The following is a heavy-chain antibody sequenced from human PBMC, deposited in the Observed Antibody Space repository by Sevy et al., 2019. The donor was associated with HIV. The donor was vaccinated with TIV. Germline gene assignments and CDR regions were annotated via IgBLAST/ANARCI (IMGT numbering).Heavy chain of an antibody. D-gene: IGHD6-19*01. CDR2: ISFSGNYI. J-gene: IGHJ4*02. V-gene: IGHV3-21*01. Sequence: GGSLRLSCAASGFTFSSYAMNWVRQTPGKGLEWVSSISFSGNYIYYADFAKGRFTISRDNARNSLYLQMISLTAEDTAVYYCATSSGWALDYWGQGTLVTVSS. CDR3: ATSSGWALDY. CDR1: GFTFSSYA.